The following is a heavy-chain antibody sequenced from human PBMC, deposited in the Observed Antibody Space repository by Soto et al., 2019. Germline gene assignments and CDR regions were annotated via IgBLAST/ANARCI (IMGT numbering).Heavy chain of an antibody. J-gene: IGHJ4*02. CDR2: IYPGDSDT. V-gene: IGHV5-51*01. Sequence: GESLKISCKASGYSFTNYWIAWVRQMPGKGLEWMGIIYPGDSDTRYSPSFQGQVTISADKSISTAYLQWSSLKASDTAIYYCARRDGSTWPLDYWGQGTLVTVSS. D-gene: IGHD6-13*01. CDR3: ARRDGSTWPLDY. CDR1: GYSFTNYW.